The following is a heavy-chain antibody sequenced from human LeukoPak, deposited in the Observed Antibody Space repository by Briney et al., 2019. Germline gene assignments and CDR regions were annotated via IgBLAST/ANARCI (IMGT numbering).Heavy chain of an antibody. J-gene: IGHJ4*02. Sequence: KPSETLSLTCAVYGGSFSGYYWSWIRQPPGKGLEWIGEINHSGSTNYNPSLKSRVTISVDTSKNQFSLKLSSVTAADTAVYYCARLSHACGGDCKDYWGQGTLVTVSS. CDR2: INHSGST. CDR3: ARLSHACGGDCKDY. CDR1: GGSFSGYY. V-gene: IGHV4-34*01. D-gene: IGHD2-21*02.